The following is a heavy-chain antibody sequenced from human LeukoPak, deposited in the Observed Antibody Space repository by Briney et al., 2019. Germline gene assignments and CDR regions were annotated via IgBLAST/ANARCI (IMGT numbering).Heavy chain of an antibody. CDR2: ISGSGGST. D-gene: IGHD6-19*01. CDR1: GFTFSSYA. Sequence: PGGSLRLSCAASGFTFSSYAMSWVRQAPGKGLEWVSAISGSGGSTYYADSAKGRFTISRDNSKNTLYLQMNSLRAEDTAVYYCAIPPGIAVSSRLEAIDYWGQGTLVTVSS. J-gene: IGHJ4*02. V-gene: IGHV3-23*01. CDR3: AIPPGIAVSSRLEAIDY.